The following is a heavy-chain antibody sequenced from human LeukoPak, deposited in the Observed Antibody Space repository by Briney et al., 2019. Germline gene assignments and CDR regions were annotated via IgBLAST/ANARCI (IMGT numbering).Heavy chain of an antibody. D-gene: IGHD6-13*01. V-gene: IGHV4-34*01. CDR3: ARGSEAALWGYYYYYMDV. CDR1: GGSFSGYY. Sequence: PSETLSLTCAVYGGSFSGYYWSWIRQPPGKRLEWIGEINHSGSTNYNPSLKSRVTISVDTSKNQFSLKLSSVTASDTAVYYCARGSEAALWGYYYYYMDVWGKGTTVTVSS. J-gene: IGHJ6*03. CDR2: INHSGST.